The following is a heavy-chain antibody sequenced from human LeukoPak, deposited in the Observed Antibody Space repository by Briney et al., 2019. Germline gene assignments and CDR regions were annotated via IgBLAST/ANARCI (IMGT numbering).Heavy chain of an antibody. CDR1: GGSISSSSYY. Sequence: SETLSLTCTVSGGSISSSSYYWGWIRQPPGKGLEWIGSIYYSGSTYYNPSLKSRVTISVDTSKNQFSLKLSSVTAADTAVYYCAREGSQYGMDVWGQGTTVTVSS. CDR3: AREGSQYGMDV. CDR2: IYYSGST. J-gene: IGHJ6*02. V-gene: IGHV4-39*07.